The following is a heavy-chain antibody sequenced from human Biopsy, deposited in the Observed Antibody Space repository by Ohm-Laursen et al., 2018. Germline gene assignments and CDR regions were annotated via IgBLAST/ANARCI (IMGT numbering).Heavy chain of an antibody. D-gene: IGHD2-2*01. Sequence: SETLSLTCAVYGGTYSGYYWSWIRQPPGKGLEWIGEVHHDGRANYNPSLKSRVTISGDMSKKQFSLKLSGVTAADTAVYYCARFIVPSLHCSNGVCPIRWFDPWDQGTLVTVFS. V-gene: IGHV4-34*01. CDR3: ARFIVPSLHCSNGVCPIRWFDP. CDR2: VHHDGRA. J-gene: IGHJ5*02. CDR1: GGTYSGYY.